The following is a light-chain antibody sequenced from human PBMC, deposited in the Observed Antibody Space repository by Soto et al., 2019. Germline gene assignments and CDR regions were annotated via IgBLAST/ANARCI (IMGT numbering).Light chain of an antibody. J-gene: IGLJ1*01. CDR1: SSDIGGSEY. V-gene: IGLV2-14*03. Sequence: QSALTQPASVSGSPGQSITISCAGTSSDIGGSEYVAWYQQHPGKAPKLMIYGVSNRPSGVSNRFSGSKSGNTASLTISGLQAEDEADYFCYSPRSSSTPFYVFGTGTKVTVL. CDR2: GVS. CDR3: YSPRSSSTPFYV.